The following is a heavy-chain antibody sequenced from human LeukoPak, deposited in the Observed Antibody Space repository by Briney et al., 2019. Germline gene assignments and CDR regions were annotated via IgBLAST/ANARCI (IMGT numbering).Heavy chain of an antibody. CDR3: ARGHTYYDFWSGYYGHLDY. D-gene: IGHD3-3*01. CDR2: INHSGST. CDR1: GGSISSYY. Sequence: SETLSLTCTVSGGSISSYYWSWIRQPPGKGLEWIGEINHSGSTNYNPSLKSRVTISVDTSKNQFSLKLSSVTAADTAVYYCARGHTYYDFWSGYYGHLDYWGQGTLVTVSS. J-gene: IGHJ4*02. V-gene: IGHV4-34*01.